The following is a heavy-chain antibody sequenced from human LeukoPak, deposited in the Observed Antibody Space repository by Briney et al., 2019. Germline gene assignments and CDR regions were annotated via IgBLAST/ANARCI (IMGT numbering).Heavy chain of an antibody. Sequence: ASVKVSCKASGYTFTSYAMYWVRQAPGQGLEWMGWINTNTGNPTYAQGFTGRFVFSLDTSVSTAYLQISSLKAEDTAVYYCARDLFIGSSSWYESFDYWGRGTLVTVSS. CDR3: ARDLFIGSSSWYESFDY. CDR2: INTNTGNP. V-gene: IGHV7-4-1*02. CDR1: GYTFTSYA. D-gene: IGHD6-13*01. J-gene: IGHJ4*02.